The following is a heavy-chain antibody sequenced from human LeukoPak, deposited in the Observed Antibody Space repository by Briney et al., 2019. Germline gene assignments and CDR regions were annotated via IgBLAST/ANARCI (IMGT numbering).Heavy chain of an antibody. CDR3: ARHRAAGFDS. V-gene: IGHV4-59*08. CDR2: IYYSGST. CDR1: GGSISAYY. J-gene: IGHJ4*02. Sequence: SETLSLTCTVSGGSISAYYWSWIRQPPGKGLEWIAYIYYSGSTNYNPSLKSRVTISVDTSKISLKLSSVTAADTAVYYCARHRAAGFDSWGQGTLVTVSS. D-gene: IGHD6-13*01.